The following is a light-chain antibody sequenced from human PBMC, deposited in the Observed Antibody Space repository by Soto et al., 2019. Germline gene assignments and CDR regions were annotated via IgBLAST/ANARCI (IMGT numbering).Light chain of an antibody. Sequence: QSALTQPASVSGSPGQSITISFTGTSSDVGGSNYVSWYQQHPGKAPKLIISDVSYRPSGVSNRFSGSKSGNTASLTISGLQVEDEADYYCSSYTSSSTYVFGTGTKLTVL. V-gene: IGLV2-14*01. CDR1: SSDVGGSNY. J-gene: IGLJ1*01. CDR2: DVS. CDR3: SSYTSSSTYV.